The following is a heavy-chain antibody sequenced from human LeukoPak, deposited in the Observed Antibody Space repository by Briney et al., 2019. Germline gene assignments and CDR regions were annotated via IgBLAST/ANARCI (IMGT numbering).Heavy chain of an antibody. D-gene: IGHD1-26*01. CDR1: GFTFSDHY. V-gene: IGHV3-72*01. Sequence: GGSLRLSCAASGFTFSDHYMDWVRQAPGKRLEWVGHIRNRANSYTTFYAASVKGRFTISRDDSKNSLYLQMSSLQTEDTAVYYCADLGDTLWGQGTLVTVSS. CDR3: ADLGDTL. J-gene: IGHJ4*02. CDR2: IRNRANSYTT.